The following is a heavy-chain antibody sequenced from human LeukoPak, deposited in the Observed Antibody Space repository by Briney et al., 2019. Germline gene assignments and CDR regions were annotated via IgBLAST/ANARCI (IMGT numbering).Heavy chain of an antibody. CDR3: ARVGNYDILTGYYTFDY. Sequence: SVKVSCKASGGTFSSYAISWARQAPGQGLEWMGGIIPIIGTANYAQKFQGRVTITADKSTSTAYMELSSLRSENTAVYYCARVGNYDILTGYYTFDYWGQGTLVTVSS. CDR2: IIPIIGTA. CDR1: GGTFSSYA. J-gene: IGHJ4*02. V-gene: IGHV1-69*06. D-gene: IGHD3-9*01.